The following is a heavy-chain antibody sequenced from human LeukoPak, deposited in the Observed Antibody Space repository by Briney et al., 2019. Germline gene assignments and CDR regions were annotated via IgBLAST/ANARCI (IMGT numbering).Heavy chain of an antibody. V-gene: IGHV3-64*02. CDR3: ARGNRENYYYGLDV. CDR2: INSNGGST. Sequence: GGSLRLSCTASGFTFSSYAMSWVRQAPGKGLGYVSAINSNGGSTYYADSVKGRFTISRDNSKNTLYLQMGSLRAEDMAVYYCARGNRENYYYGLDVWGQGTTVTVSS. J-gene: IGHJ6*02. CDR1: GFTFSSYA.